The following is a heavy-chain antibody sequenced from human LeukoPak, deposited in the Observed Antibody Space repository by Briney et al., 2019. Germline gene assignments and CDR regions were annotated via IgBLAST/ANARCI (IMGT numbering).Heavy chain of an antibody. Sequence: GGSLRLSCGASGFSFTTYWMGWVRQAPGKGLEWVANIKQDGTEKYYVDSVKGRFTISRDNAKNSLYPQMNSLRVEDTAVYYCARDQRLSGYYYMDVWGKGTTVTISS. J-gene: IGHJ6*03. D-gene: IGHD2/OR15-2a*01. V-gene: IGHV3-7*01. CDR3: ARDQRLSGYYYMDV. CDR1: GFSFTTYW. CDR2: IKQDGTEK.